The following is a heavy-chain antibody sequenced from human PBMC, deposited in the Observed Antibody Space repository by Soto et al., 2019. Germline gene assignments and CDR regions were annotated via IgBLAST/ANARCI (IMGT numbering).Heavy chain of an antibody. CDR3: TKNGLDNSPSAIDS. CDR1: GFTFRNNV. CDR2: ITGSGRDT. D-gene: IGHD2-8*01. V-gene: IGHV3-23*01. Sequence: GGSLRLSCAASGFTFRNNVLSWVRQAPGKGLDWVSGITGSGRDTYYADSVKGRFTISRDNSKNMVFLQMNSLRAEDTALYYCTKNGLDNSPSAIDSWGPGTLVTVSS. J-gene: IGHJ4*02.